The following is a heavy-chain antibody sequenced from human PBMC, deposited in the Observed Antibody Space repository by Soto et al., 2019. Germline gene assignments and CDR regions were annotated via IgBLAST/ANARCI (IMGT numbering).Heavy chain of an antibody. V-gene: IGHV3-23*01. CDR1: GFTFSSYA. Sequence: PGGSLRLSCAASGFTFSSYAMSWVRQAPGKGLEWVSAISGSGGSTYYADSVKGRFTISRDNSKNTLYLQMNSLRAEDTAVYYCAKIPYFLIFYYIWGSYRCDQHFDYWGQGTVVSV. D-gene: IGHD3-16*02. CDR2: ISGSGGST. J-gene: IGHJ4*02. CDR3: AKIPYFLIFYYIWGSYRCDQHFDY.